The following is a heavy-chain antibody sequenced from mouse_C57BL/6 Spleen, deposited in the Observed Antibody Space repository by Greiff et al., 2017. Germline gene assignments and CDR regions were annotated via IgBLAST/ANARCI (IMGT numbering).Heavy chain of an antibody. CDR2: ISNGGGST. D-gene: IGHD1-1*01. V-gene: IGHV5-12*01. CDR3: ARPNYYGRFDY. Sequence: EVKLMESGGGLVQPGGSLKLSCAASGFTFSDYYMYWVRQTPEKRLEWVAYISNGGGSTYYPDTVKGRFTISRDNAKNTLYLQMSRLKSEDTAMYYCARPNYYGRFDYWGQGTTLTVSS. CDR1: GFTFSDYY. J-gene: IGHJ2*01.